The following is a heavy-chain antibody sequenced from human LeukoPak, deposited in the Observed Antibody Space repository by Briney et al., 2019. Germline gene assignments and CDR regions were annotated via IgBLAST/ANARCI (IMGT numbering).Heavy chain of an antibody. V-gene: IGHV4-59*01. J-gene: IGHJ4*02. CDR2: TYYSGST. Sequence: SETLSLTCTVSGGSISSYYWSWIRQPPGKGLEWIGYTYYSGSTNYNPSLKSRVTISVDTSENQFSLKLSSVTAADTAVYYCARFSDQIAIFGVVNYFLGDWGQGVLVTVSS. CDR1: GGSISSYY. CDR3: ARFSDQIAIFGVVNYFLGD. D-gene: IGHD3-3*01.